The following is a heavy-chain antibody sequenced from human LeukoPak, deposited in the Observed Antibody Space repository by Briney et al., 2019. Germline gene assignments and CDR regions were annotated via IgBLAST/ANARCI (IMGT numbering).Heavy chain of an antibody. J-gene: IGHJ4*02. Sequence: GGSLRLSCETSGFTFSSYAMHWVRQAPGKGLEWVAVIWFDATTKYYGDSVRGRFTISRDNSKNTLYLQMNTLRVDDTAVYYCARGAGRIRFLEWSPPHPSDYWGQGTLVTVSS. CDR1: GFTFSSYA. CDR2: IWFDATTK. V-gene: IGHV3-33*01. CDR3: ARGAGRIRFLEWSPPHPSDY. D-gene: IGHD3-3*01.